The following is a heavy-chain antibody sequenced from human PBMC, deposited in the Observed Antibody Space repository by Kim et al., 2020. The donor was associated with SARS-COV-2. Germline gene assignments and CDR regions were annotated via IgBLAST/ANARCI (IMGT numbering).Heavy chain of an antibody. CDR2: INHSGST. CDR3: VRGPTIVVVTAMPAEYFQH. J-gene: IGHJ1*01. V-gene: IGHV4-34*01. Sequence: SETLSLTCAVYGGSFSGYYWSWIRQPPGKGLEWIGEINHSGSTNYNPSLKSRVTISVDTSKNQFSLKLSSVTAADTAVYYCVRGPTIVVVTAMPAEYFQHWGQGTLVTVSS. CDR1: GGSFSGYY. D-gene: IGHD2-21*02.